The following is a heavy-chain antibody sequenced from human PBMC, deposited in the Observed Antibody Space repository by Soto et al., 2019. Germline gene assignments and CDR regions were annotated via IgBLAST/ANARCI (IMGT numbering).Heavy chain of an antibody. D-gene: IGHD2-15*01. Sequence: GGSLRLSCAASGFTFDDYAMHWVRQAPGKGLEWVSGISWNSGSIGYADSVKGRFTISRDNAKNSLYLQMNSLRAEDTALYYCAKDSGGSWGGPFDYYYYMDVWGKGTTVTVSS. CDR3: AKDSGGSWGGPFDYYYYMDV. CDR1: GFTFDDYA. CDR2: ISWNSGSI. J-gene: IGHJ6*03. V-gene: IGHV3-9*01.